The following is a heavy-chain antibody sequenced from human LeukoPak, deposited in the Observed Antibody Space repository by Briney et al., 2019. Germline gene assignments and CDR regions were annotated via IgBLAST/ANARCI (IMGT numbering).Heavy chain of an antibody. D-gene: IGHD2-21*01. Sequence: GGSLRLSCVASGFTFSTYGMSWVRQAPGKGLEWVAVISHHGANKFYGDSVKGRFTISRDNSNNMVYLQMNGLRAEDTAVYYCARCGHPRQTDYYYYYMDVWGKGTTVTVSS. CDR2: ISHHGANK. CDR1: GFTFSTYG. V-gene: IGHV3-30*03. CDR3: ARCGHPRQTDYYYYYMDV. J-gene: IGHJ6*03.